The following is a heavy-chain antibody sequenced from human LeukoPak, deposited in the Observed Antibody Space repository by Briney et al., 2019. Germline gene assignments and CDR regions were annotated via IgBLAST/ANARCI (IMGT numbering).Heavy chain of an antibody. J-gene: IGHJ3*02. CDR3: ARGPGPIAGAKNPFDI. CDR1: GLTFSSYA. CDR2: ISYDGSNK. Sequence: PGGSPRLSCAASGLTFSSYAMHWVRQAPGKGLEWVAVISYDGSNKYYADSVKGRFTISGDKSKNTLYLQMNSLRPEDTAFYYCARGPGPIAGAKNPFDIWGQGTMVTVSS. D-gene: IGHD1-26*01. V-gene: IGHV3-30*01.